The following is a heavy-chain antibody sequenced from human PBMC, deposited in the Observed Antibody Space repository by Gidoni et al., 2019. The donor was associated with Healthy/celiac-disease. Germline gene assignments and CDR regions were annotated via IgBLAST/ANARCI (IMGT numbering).Heavy chain of an antibody. J-gene: IGHJ3*02. CDR2: IYYSGST. D-gene: IGHD3-9*01. V-gene: IGHV4-39*01. Sequence: QLQLQESGPGLVKPSETLSLTCTVSGGSISSSSYYWGWIRQPPGKGLEWIGSIYYSGSTYYNPSLKGRVTISVDTSKNQFSLKLSSVTAADTAVYYCARQGYYDILTGSSAFDIWGQGTMVTVSS. CDR1: GGSISSSSYY. CDR3: ARQGYYDILTGSSAFDI.